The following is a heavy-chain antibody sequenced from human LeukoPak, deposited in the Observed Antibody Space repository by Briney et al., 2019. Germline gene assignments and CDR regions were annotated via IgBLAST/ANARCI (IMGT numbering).Heavy chain of an antibody. CDR2: TYYRSTWYN. CDR1: GDSVSSNSVT. CDR3: ARDGYWKY. D-gene: IGHD1-1*01. Sequence: SQTLSLTCAISGDSVSSNSVTWNWIRQSPSRGLEWLGRTYYRSTWYNDYAVSVRGRITVNPDTSKNQFSLHLNSMTPEDTAVYYCARDGYWKYWGQGILVTVSS. V-gene: IGHV6-1*01. J-gene: IGHJ4*02.